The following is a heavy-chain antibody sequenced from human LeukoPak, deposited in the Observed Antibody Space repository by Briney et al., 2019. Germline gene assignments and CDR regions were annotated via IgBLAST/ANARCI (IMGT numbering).Heavy chain of an antibody. D-gene: IGHD2-15*01. CDR3: ARDSRYCRGGSCYVYYYYGMDV. CDR2: IYHSGST. Sequence: SGTLSLTCAVSGGSISSSNWWSWVRQPPGQGLEWIGEIYHSGSTNYNPSLKSRVTISVDKSKNQFSLKLSSVTAADTAVYYCARDSRYCRGGSCYVYYYYGMDVGGKGTRVTVSS. J-gene: IGHJ6*04. CDR1: GGSISSSNW. V-gene: IGHV4-4*02.